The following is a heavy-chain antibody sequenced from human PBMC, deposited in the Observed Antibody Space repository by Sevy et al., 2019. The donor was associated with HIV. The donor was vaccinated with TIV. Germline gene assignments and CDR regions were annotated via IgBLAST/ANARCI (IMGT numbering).Heavy chain of an antibody. D-gene: IGHD6-13*01. V-gene: IGHV3-23*01. J-gene: IGHJ4*02. CDR2: ISGSGGTT. CDR3: AKASTIAAAGGLFDC. Sequence: GGSLILSCAASGFTFSNYAMNWVRQAPGKGLEWVSAISGSGGTTYYADSVKGRFTISRDNSKNTLYLQMSSLRAEDTAVYYCAKASTIAAAGGLFDCWGQGTLVTVSS. CDR1: GFTFSNYA.